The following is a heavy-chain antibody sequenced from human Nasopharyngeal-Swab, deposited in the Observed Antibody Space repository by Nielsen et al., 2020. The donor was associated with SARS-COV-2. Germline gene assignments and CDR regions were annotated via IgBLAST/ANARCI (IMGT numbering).Heavy chain of an antibody. D-gene: IGHD2-21*02. CDR2: FDPEDGET. CDR1: GYTLTELS. J-gene: IGHJ6*02. V-gene: IGHV1-24*01. Sequence: ASVKVSCKVSGYTLTELSMHWVRQAPGKGLEWMGGFDPEDGETIYAQKFQGRVTMTEDTSTDTAYMELSSLRSEDTAVYYRATGFPVVTAMPEYNHYTYYYYYGMDVWGQGTTVTVSS. CDR3: ATGFPVVTAMPEYNHYTYYYYYGMDV.